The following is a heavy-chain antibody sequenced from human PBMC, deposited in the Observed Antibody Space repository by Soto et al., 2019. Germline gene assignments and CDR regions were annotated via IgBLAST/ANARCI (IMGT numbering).Heavy chain of an antibody. CDR3: AKDSLRYSSSWTDY. CDR2: ISGSGGST. Sequence: GGSLRLSCAASGFTFSSYAMSWVRQAPGKGLEWVSAISGSGGSTYYADSVKGRFTISRDNSKNTLYLQMNSLRAEDTAVYYCAKDSLRYSSSWTDYWGQGTLVTVSP. D-gene: IGHD6-13*01. CDR1: GFTFSSYA. V-gene: IGHV3-23*01. J-gene: IGHJ4*02.